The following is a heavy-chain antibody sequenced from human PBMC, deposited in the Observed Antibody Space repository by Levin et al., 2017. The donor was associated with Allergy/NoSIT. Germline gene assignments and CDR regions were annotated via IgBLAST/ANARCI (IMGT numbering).Heavy chain of an antibody. V-gene: IGHV3-48*02. CDR1: GFTFSSYS. Sequence: GESLKISCAASGFTFSSYSMNWVRQAPGKGLEWVSYISSGRSTIYYADSVKGRFTISRDNAKNSLYLEMNSLRDEDTAVYYCARGTYCSSGSCYSSWFDPWGQGTLVTVSS. D-gene: IGHD2-15*01. CDR3: ARGTYCSSGSCYSSWFDP. J-gene: IGHJ5*02. CDR2: ISSGRSTI.